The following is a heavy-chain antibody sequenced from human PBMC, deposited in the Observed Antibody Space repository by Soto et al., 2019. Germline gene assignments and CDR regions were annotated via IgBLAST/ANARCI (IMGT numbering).Heavy chain of an antibody. CDR1: GYTFTSYD. J-gene: IGHJ3*02. CDR2: MNPNSGNT. Sequence: ASVKVSCKASGYTFTSYDINWVRQATGQGLEWMGWMNPNSGNTGYAQKFQGRVTMTRNTSISTAYMELSSLRSEDTAVYYCASEACSGGSCYPSDALDIRGQGTMVTVSS. D-gene: IGHD2-15*01. CDR3: ASEACSGGSCYPSDALDI. V-gene: IGHV1-8*01.